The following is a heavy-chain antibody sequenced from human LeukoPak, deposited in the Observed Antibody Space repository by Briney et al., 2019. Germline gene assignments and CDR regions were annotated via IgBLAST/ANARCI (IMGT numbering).Heavy chain of an antibody. J-gene: IGHJ5*02. D-gene: IGHD4-17*01. CDR1: GYTFTNYG. V-gene: IGHV1-69*05. CDR2: IMPLFGTA. Sequence: SVKVSCKAIGYTFTNYGISWVRQAPGQGLEWLGGIMPLFGTAGYAQRFQGRVTITKDESTRTVYLELTSLTSDDTAVYYCARDVHGDYGSGWFDPWGQGTLVSVSS. CDR3: ARDVHGDYGSGWFDP.